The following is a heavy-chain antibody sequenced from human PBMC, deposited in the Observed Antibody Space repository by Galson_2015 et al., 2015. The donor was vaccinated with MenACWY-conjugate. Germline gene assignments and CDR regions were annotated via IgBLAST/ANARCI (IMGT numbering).Heavy chain of an antibody. Sequence: SLRLSCAASGFAFTKHSMNWVRQAPGKGLEWASYVSTTGTTLYYASSVRGRFTVFRDNAKNSLYLQMSGLRVDDTAVYYCGRDWEGSSMALAGIDHCGQGVLVSVSS. CDR3: GRDWEGSSMALAGIDH. D-gene: IGHD6-19*01. J-gene: IGHJ4*02. CDR2: VSTTGTTL. CDR1: GFAFTKHS. V-gene: IGHV3-48*01.